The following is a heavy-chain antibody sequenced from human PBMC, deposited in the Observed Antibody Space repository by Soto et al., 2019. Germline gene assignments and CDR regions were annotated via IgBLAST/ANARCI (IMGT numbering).Heavy chain of an antibody. CDR2: INANNGGA. CDR1: GYTFTDYH. V-gene: IGHV1-2*02. Sequence: QVQLVQSGAEVKKPGASVKVSCKASGYTFTDYHIHWVRQAPGQGLEFMGWINANNGGAGSAQQFQGRVTVTRDTSITTVYMEPSNLRSDDTAVYYCAREGGSQTLQPSYNWFDTLGQGTLVTVSS. D-gene: IGHD2-21*02. J-gene: IGHJ5*02. CDR3: AREGGSQTLQPSYNWFDT.